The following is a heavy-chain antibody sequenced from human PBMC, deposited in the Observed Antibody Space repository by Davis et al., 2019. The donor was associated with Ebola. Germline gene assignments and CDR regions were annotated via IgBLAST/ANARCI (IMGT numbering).Heavy chain of an antibody. Sequence: SVKVSCKASGFTFTSSAVQWVRQARGQRLEWIGWIVVGSGNTNYAQKFQERVTITRDMSTSTAYMELSSLRSEDTAVYYCAADFIAVAGTFDYWGQGTLVTVSP. V-gene: IGHV1-58*01. J-gene: IGHJ4*02. CDR1: GFTFTSSA. D-gene: IGHD6-19*01. CDR2: IVVGSGNT. CDR3: AADFIAVAGTFDY.